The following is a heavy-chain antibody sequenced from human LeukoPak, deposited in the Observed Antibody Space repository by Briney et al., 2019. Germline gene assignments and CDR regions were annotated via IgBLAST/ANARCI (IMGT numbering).Heavy chain of an antibody. Sequence: GGSLRLSCAASEFTFSSYAMHWVRQAPGKGLEWVAVISYDGSNKYYADSVKGRFTISRDNSKNTLYLQMNSLRAEDTAVYYCASTSATSFNWFDPWGQGTLVTVSS. V-gene: IGHV3-30-3*01. CDR1: EFTFSSYA. J-gene: IGHJ5*02. CDR2: ISYDGSNK. D-gene: IGHD5-12*01. CDR3: ASTSATSFNWFDP.